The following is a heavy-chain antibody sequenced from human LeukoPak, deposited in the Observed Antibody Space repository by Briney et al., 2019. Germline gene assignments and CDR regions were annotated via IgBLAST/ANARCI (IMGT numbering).Heavy chain of an antibody. J-gene: IGHJ5*02. V-gene: IGHV1-2*02. D-gene: IGHD6-6*01. CDR2: INPNSGGT. CDR1: GYAFTGYY. Sequence: ASVKVSCKASGYAFTGYYMHWVRQAPGQGLEWMGWINPNSGGTNYAQKFQGRVTMTRDTSISTAYMELSRLRSDDTAVYYCARAARLMYWFDPWGQGTLVTVSS. CDR3: ARAARLMYWFDP.